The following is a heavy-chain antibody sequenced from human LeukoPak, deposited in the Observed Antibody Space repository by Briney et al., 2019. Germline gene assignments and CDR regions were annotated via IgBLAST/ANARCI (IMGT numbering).Heavy chain of an antibody. CDR3: ARCLSPVGAFRYFDY. V-gene: IGHV6-1*01. CDR2: TYYRSKWYN. J-gene: IGHJ4*02. Sequence: SQTLSLACAISGDSVSGNSAAWNWIRQSPSRGLEWLGRTYYRSKWYNDYAVSVKSRITINPDTSKNQFSLQLNSVTPEDTAVYYCARCLSPVGAFRYFDYWGQGTLVTVSS. CDR1: GDSVSGNSAA. D-gene: IGHD1-26*01.